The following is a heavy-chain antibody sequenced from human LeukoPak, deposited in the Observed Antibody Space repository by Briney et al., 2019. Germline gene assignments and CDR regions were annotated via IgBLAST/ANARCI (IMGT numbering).Heavy chain of an antibody. Sequence: ASVKVPCKASGYTFNDYGISWVRQAPGQGLEWVGWISPYNGNTNYAQKVQGRVTMTTDTSTSTAYMELRSLRSDDTAVYYCARGPRALYSSSSLDSWSQGTLVTVSS. J-gene: IGHJ4*02. CDR2: ISPYNGNT. CDR3: ARGPRALYSSSSLDS. D-gene: IGHD6-6*01. V-gene: IGHV1-18*01. CDR1: GYTFNDYG.